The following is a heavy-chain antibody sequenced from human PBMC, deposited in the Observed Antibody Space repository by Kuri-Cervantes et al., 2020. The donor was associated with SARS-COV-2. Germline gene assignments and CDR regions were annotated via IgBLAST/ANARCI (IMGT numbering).Heavy chain of an antibody. CDR3: QLVVTAIDFDY. CDR1: GGSFSGYY. CDR2: INHSGST. V-gene: IGHV4-34*01. D-gene: IGHD2-21*02. Sequence: GSLRLSCAVYGGSFSGYYWSWIRQPPGKGLEWIGEINHSGSTYYNPSLKSRVTISIDTSKNQFPLKLSSVTAADTAVYYCQLVVTAIDFDYWGQGTLVTVSS. J-gene: IGHJ4*02.